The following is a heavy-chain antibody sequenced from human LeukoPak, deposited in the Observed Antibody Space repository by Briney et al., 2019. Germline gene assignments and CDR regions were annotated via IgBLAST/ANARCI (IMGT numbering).Heavy chain of an antibody. V-gene: IGHV4-34*01. CDR3: AGGGDWFPDY. D-gene: IGHD2-21*02. CDR2: IKHSGST. J-gene: IGHJ4*02. CDR1: GGSFSGYY. Sequence: SETLSLTCAVYGGSFSGYYWSWIRQPPGKGLEWIGEIKHSGSTNYNPSLKSRVTISVDTSKNQFSLKLSSVTAADTAVYYCAGGGDWFPDYWGQGTLVTVSS.